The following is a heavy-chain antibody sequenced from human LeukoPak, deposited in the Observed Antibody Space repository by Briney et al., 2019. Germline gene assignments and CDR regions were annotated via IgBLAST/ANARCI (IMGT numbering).Heavy chain of an antibody. CDR2: INHSGST. CDR3: ARGKTMGY. CDR1: GGSISSGDYY. D-gene: IGHD4/OR15-4a*01. Sequence: PSETLSLTCTVSGGSISSGDYYWSWIRQPPGKGLEWIGEINHSGSTNYNPSLKSRVTISVDTSKNQFSLKLSSVTAADTAVYYCARGKTMGYWGQGTLVTVSS. V-gene: IGHV4-39*07. J-gene: IGHJ4*02.